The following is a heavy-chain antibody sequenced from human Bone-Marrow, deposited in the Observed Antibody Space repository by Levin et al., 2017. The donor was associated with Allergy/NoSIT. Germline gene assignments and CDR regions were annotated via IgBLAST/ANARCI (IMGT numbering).Heavy chain of an antibody. CDR2: FDPEDGAT. J-gene: IGHJ4*02. CDR1: GSSLRDLS. Sequence: GGSLRLSCKVSGSSLRDLSMHWVRQAPGKGLEWMGGFDPEDGATIYAEKYQGRVTMTEDTSTDTAYLELSSLRSEDTAVYYCATLHSSGDSIIAQFDYWGQGTLVAVSS. D-gene: IGHD6-19*01. CDR3: ATLHSSGDSIIAQFDY. V-gene: IGHV1-24*01.